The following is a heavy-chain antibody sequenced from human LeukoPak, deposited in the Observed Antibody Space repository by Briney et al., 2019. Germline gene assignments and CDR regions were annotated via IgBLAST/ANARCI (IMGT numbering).Heavy chain of an antibody. D-gene: IGHD5/OR15-5a*01. CDR2: ISGSGGFST. CDR1: GFTFSSYA. V-gene: IGHV3-23*01. J-gene: IGHJ4*02. Sequence: GGSLRLSCAASGFTFSSYAMGWVRQAPGKGLEWISAISGSGGFSTYYADSVKGRFTISRDNSKNTLYLQMNSLRAEDTAVYYCAKGNLRDPPPNIDYWGQGTLVTVSS. CDR3: AKGNLRDPPPNIDY.